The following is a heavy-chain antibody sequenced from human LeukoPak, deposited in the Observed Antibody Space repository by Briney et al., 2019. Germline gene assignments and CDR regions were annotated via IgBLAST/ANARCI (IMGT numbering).Heavy chain of an antibody. D-gene: IGHD2-21*02. CDR3: ARVRSASAGTASAFDI. CDR2: ISTHKGNT. V-gene: IGHV1-18*01. CDR1: GYTFSSYE. J-gene: IGHJ3*02. Sequence: GASVKVSCKASGYTFSSYEINWVRQAPGQGLEWMGGISTHKGNTNYAQKFQARVTMTTATSTSTAYMELRSLRSDDTAVYYCARVRSASAGTASAFDIWGQGTMVTVSS.